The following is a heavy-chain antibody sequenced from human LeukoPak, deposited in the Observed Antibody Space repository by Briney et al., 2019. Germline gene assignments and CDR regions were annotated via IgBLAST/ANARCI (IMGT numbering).Heavy chain of an antibody. V-gene: IGHV1-2*02. D-gene: IGHD2-2*01. CDR2: INPNSGGT. J-gene: IGHJ1*01. CDR1: GYTFTGYY. Sequence: EASVKVSCKASGYTFTGYYMHWVRQAPGQGLEWMGWINPNSGGTNYAQKFQGRVTMTRDTSISTAYMELSRLRSDDTAVYYCARTAYCSSTSCWDSEYFQHWGQGTLVTVSS. CDR3: ARTAYCSSTSCWDSEYFQH.